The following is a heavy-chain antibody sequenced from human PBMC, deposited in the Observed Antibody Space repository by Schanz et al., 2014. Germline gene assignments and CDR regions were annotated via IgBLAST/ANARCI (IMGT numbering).Heavy chain of an antibody. V-gene: IGHV3-23*04. D-gene: IGHD6-19*01. Sequence: EVQLVESGGGLVQPGGSLRLSCAASGFTFSGYAMSWVRQAPGKGLEWVSSISGGGGSTRYGDYLRGRFYISRDNSRNTVYLQMNNVGVDDTATYYCVKTDAGWRFDYWGQGTLVIVSS. J-gene: IGHJ4*02. CDR3: VKTDAGWRFDY. CDR1: GFTFSGYA. CDR2: ISGGGGST.